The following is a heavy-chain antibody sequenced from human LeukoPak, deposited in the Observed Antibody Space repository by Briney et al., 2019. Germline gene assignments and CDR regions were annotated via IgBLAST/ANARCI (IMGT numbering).Heavy chain of an antibody. Sequence: SVKVSCKASGGTFSSYAISWVRQAPGQGLEWMGGIIPIFGTANYAQKFQGRVTITADESTSTAYMELSSPSSEDTAVYYCARGARRSSGYYWYWGQGTLVTVSS. CDR3: ARGARRSSGYYWY. CDR2: IIPIFGTA. V-gene: IGHV1-69*13. CDR1: GGTFSSYA. J-gene: IGHJ4*02. D-gene: IGHD3-22*01.